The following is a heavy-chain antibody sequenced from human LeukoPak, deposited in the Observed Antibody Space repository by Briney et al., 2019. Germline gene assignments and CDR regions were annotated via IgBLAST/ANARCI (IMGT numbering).Heavy chain of an antibody. V-gene: IGHV3-21*03. CDR2: ISSSSSYI. CDR1: GFTFSSYA. Sequence: PGGSLRLSCAASGFTFSSYAMSWVRQAPGKGLEWVSSISSSSSYIYYADSVKGRFTISRDNAKNSLYLQMNSLRAEDTAVYYCVTEVSGSFPTWGQGTLVTVSS. CDR3: VTEVSGSFPT. D-gene: IGHD1-26*01. J-gene: IGHJ4*02.